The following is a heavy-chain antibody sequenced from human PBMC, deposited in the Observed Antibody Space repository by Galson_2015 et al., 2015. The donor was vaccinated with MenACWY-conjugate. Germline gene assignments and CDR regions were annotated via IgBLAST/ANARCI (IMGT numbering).Heavy chain of an antibody. D-gene: IGHD6-19*01. CDR3: ARADNSGWHVNDYYYGMDV. V-gene: IGHV3-13*04. Sequence: SLRLSCAASGFTFSTFDMHWVRQAAGKGLEWVSGIGTAGDTYYPGSVKGRFTISRDNAKNSLYLQMNSLRAGDTAVYYCARADNSGWHVNDYYYGMDVWGQGTTVTVSS. J-gene: IGHJ6*02. CDR2: IGTAGDT. CDR1: GFTFSTFD.